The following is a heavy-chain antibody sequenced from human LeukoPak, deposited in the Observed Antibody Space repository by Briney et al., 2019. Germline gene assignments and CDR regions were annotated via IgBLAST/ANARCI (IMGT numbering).Heavy chain of an antibody. CDR1: GGSISTYH. CDR2: IYSSGTT. CDR3: ARESGTYQYYFEF. J-gene: IGHJ4*02. V-gene: IGHV4-4*07. D-gene: IGHD1-26*01. Sequence: SETLSLTCTVSGGSISTYHWSWIRQSAGKGLEWIGRIYSSGTTNYNPSLKSRVTMSVDTSKNQFSLKLSSVTAADTAVYYCARESGTYQYYFEFWGQGTLVTVSS.